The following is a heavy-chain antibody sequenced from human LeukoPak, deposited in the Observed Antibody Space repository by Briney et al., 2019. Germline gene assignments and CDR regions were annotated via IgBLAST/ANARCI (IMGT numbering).Heavy chain of an antibody. CDR2: ISYDGSNK. D-gene: IGHD2-2*02. J-gene: IGHJ6*02. V-gene: IGHV3-30*18. CDR1: GFTFSSYG. CDR3: AKDMRAAILPQYWVDV. Sequence: PGRSLRLSCAASGFTFSSYGMHWVRQAPGKGLEWVAVISYDGSNKYYADSVKGRFTISRDNSKNTLYLQMNSLRAEDTAVYYCAKDMRAAILPQYWVDVWGQGTTVTVSS.